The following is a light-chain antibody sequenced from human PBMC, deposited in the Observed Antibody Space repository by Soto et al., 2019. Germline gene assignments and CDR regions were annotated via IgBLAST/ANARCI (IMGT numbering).Light chain of an antibody. CDR1: QGIRND. V-gene: IGKV1-6*01. Sequence: IQMTQSPSSLSASVGDRVTITCRASQGIRNDLGWYQQKPGKAPKLLIYAASNLQSGVPSRFSGSGSGTDFTLTISSLQPEDFATYYCLQDYTYLTWTFGQGTKVDIK. CDR2: AAS. CDR3: LQDYTYLTWT. J-gene: IGKJ1*01.